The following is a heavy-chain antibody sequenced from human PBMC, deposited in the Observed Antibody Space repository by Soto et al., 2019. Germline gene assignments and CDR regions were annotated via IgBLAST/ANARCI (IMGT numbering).Heavy chain of an antibody. CDR1: GFTFSSYS. CDR2: ISSSSSTI. V-gene: IGHV3-48*04. Sequence: GGSLRLSCAASGFTFSSYSMNWVRQAPGKGLEWVSYISSSSSTIYYADSVKGRFTISRDNAKNSLYLQMNSLRAEDTAFYYCVKDHYEDFGYDLDYFNYWGQGTLVTVSS. D-gene: IGHD5-12*01. J-gene: IGHJ4*02. CDR3: VKDHYEDFGYDLDYFNY.